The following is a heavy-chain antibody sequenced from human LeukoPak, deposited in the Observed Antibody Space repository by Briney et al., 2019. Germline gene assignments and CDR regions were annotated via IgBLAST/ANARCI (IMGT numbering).Heavy chain of an antibody. CDR2: ISGSGSTI. Sequence: GGSLRLSCAASGFTFSDYYMSWIRQAPGKGLEWVSYISGSGSTIYYADSVKGRFTISRDNAKNSLYLQMNSLRVEDTGIYYCVKVAKYYYGSETYYFFEHWGQGTPVTASS. D-gene: IGHD3-10*01. CDR3: VKVAKYYYGSETYYFFEH. J-gene: IGHJ4*02. CDR1: GFTFSDYY. V-gene: IGHV3-11*04.